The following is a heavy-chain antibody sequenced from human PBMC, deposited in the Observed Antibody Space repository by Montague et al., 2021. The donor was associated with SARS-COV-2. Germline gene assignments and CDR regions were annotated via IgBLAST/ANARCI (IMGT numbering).Heavy chain of an antibody. V-gene: IGHV4-34*01. D-gene: IGHD3-16*02. J-gene: IGHJ5*02. CDR1: GGSFSGYY. CDR3: ARGYDYVWGSYRYLHWFDP. CDR2: INHSGST. Sequence: TLSLTCAVYGGSFSGYYWSWIRQPPGKGLEWIGEINHSGSTNYNPSLKSRVTISVGTSKNQFSLKLSSVTAADTAVYYCARGYDYVWGSYRYLHWFDPWGQGTLVTVSS.